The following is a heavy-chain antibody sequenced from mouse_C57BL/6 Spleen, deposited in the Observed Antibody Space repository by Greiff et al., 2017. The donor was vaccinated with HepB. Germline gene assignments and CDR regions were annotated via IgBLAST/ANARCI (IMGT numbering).Heavy chain of an antibody. J-gene: IGHJ2*01. CDR3: ARGITTVVAPYFDY. V-gene: IGHV1-80*01. D-gene: IGHD1-1*01. CDR2: IYPGDGDT. Sequence: QVQLQQPGAELVKPGASVKLSCKASGYTFTSYWMNWVKQRPGKGLEWIGQIYPGDGDTNYNGKFKGKATLTADKSSSTAYMQLSSLTSEDSAVYFCARGITTVVAPYFDYWGQGTTLTVSS. CDR1: GYTFTSYW.